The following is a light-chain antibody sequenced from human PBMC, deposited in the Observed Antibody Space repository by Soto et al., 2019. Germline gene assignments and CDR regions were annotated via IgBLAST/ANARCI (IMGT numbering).Light chain of an antibody. CDR1: QSISSW. Sequence: DIQMTQSPSTLSASVGDRVTITCRASQSISSWLAWYQQKPGKAPNLLIYTASSLESGVPSRFSGSGSGTEFTLTISSLQPDDFATYYCQQYDSHLPTFGQGTRLEIK. CDR2: TAS. CDR3: QQYDSHLPT. J-gene: IGKJ2*01. V-gene: IGKV1-5*03.